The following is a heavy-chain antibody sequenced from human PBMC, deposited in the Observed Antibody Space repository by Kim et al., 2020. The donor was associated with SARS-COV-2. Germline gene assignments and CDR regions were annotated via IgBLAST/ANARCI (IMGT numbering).Heavy chain of an antibody. CDR2: IWYDGSQT. CDR1: GFTFSSYG. CDR3: ASSGTYSSFDY. D-gene: IGHD1-26*01. J-gene: IGHJ4*02. V-gene: IGHV3-33*08. Sequence: GGSLRLSCAASGFTFSSYGMHWVRQAPAKGLEWVAVIWYDGSQTYYADSVRGRFTISRDNSKNTLYLQMNSLRAEDTDVFYCASSGTYSSFDYWGQGTLVTVSS.